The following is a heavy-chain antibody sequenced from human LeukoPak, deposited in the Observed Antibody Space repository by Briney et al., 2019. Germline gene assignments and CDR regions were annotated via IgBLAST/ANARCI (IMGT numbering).Heavy chain of an antibody. CDR3: AREYDYYDSSGKDNWFDP. Sequence: PSETLSLTCTVSSGSISNYYWSWIRQPPGKGLEWIGYIYYGGSTDYNPSLKSRVTISVDTSKNQFSLKLSSVTAADTAVYYCAREYDYYDSSGKDNWFDPWGQGTLVTVSS. D-gene: IGHD3-22*01. CDR1: SGSISNYY. J-gene: IGHJ5*02. V-gene: IGHV4-59*01. CDR2: IYYGGST.